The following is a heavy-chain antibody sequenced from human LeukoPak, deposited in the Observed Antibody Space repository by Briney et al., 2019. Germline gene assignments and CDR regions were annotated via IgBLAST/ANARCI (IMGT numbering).Heavy chain of an antibody. V-gene: IGHV4-31*03. D-gene: IGHD3-10*01. Sequence: PSETLSLTCTVSGSSISSGGYYWSWIRQHPGKGLEWIGYIYYSGSTYYNPSLKSRVTISVDTSKNQFSLKLSSVTAADTAVYYCARDGDSYGYFDYWGQGTLVTVSS. CDR1: GSSISSGGYY. CDR3: ARDGDSYGYFDY. J-gene: IGHJ4*02. CDR2: IYYSGST.